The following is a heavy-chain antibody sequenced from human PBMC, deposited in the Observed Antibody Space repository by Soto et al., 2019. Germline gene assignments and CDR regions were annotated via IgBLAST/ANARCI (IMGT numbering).Heavy chain of an antibody. J-gene: IGHJ5*02. CDR1: GYTFTSYG. V-gene: IGHV1-18*01. CDR2: ISAYNGNT. Sequence: ASVKVSCKASGYTFTSYGISWVRQAPGQGLEWMGWISAYNGNTNYAQKLQGRVTMTTDTSTSTAYMELRSLRSDDTAVYYCARDIVVLPATNWFDPWGQETLVTLPS. D-gene: IGHD2-2*01. CDR3: ARDIVVLPATNWFDP.